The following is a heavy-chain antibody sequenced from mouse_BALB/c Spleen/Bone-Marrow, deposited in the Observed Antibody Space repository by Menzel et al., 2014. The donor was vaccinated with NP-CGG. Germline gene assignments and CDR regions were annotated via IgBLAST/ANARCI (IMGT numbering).Heavy chain of an antibody. J-gene: IGHJ2*01. V-gene: IGHV1-69*01. CDR3: ARTGYDCYFDY. CDR1: GYTFTDYW. D-gene: IGHD2-4*01. Sequence: QVQLKQSGAELVMPGASVKMSCKASGYTFTDYWMHWVKQRPGQGLEWIGAIDTSDSYTSYNQKFKGKATLTVDESSSTAYMQLSSLTSEDSAVYYCARTGYDCYFDYWGQGTTLTVSS. CDR2: IDTSDSYT.